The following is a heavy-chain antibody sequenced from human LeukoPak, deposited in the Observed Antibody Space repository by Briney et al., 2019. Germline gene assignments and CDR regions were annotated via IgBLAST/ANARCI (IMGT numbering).Heavy chain of an antibody. CDR1: GFTFSNYG. V-gene: IGHV3-30*18. CDR3: AKSSHYYGSGNFDY. CDR2: ISYDGSNK. D-gene: IGHD3-10*01. J-gene: IGHJ4*02. Sequence: GGSLRLSCAASGFTFSNYGMHWVRQAPGKGLEWVAVISYDGSNKYYADSVKGRFTISRDNSKNTLYLQMNSLRAEDTAVYYCAKSSHYYGSGNFDYWGQGTLVTVSS.